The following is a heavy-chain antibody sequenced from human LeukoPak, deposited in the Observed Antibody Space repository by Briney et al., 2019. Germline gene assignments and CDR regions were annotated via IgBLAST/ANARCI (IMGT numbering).Heavy chain of an antibody. CDR1: GFTFSSYA. CDR3: ARESTMVREFPFYGMDV. CDR2: ISGSGGST. Sequence: GGSLRLSCAASGFTFSSYAMSWVRQAPGKGLEWVSAISGSGGSTYYADSVKGRFTISRDNAKNSLYLQMNSLRAGDTAVYYCARESTMVREFPFYGMDVWGQGTTVTVSS. J-gene: IGHJ6*02. V-gene: IGHV3-23*01. D-gene: IGHD3-10*01.